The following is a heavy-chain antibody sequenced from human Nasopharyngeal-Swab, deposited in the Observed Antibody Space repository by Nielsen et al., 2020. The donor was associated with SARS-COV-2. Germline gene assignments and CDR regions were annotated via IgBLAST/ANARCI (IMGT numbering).Heavy chain of an antibody. V-gene: IGHV3-15*01. D-gene: IGHD3-10*01. CDR3: TSSMGSNYYYYYMDV. Sequence: GGSLRLSCAASGFTSSNAWMSWVRQAPGKGLEWVGRIKSKTDGGTTDYAAPVKGRFTISRDDSKNTLYLQMNSLKTEDTAVYYCTSSMGSNYYYYYMDVWGKGTTVTVSS. CDR1: GFTSSNAW. J-gene: IGHJ6*03. CDR2: IKSKTDGGTT.